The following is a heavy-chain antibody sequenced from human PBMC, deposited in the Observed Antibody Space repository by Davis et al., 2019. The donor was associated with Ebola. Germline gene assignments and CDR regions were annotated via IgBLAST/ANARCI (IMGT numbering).Heavy chain of an antibody. V-gene: IGHV1-2*02. CDR3: ASALDKYYDYVWGSYRYGTFDY. CDR2: INPNSGGT. CDR1: GYTFTSYY. J-gene: IGHJ4*02. D-gene: IGHD3-16*02. Sequence: ASVKVSCKASGYTFTSYYMHWVRQAPGQGLEWMGWINPNSGGTNYAQKFQGRVTMTRDTSISTAYMELSRLRSDDTAVYYCASALDKYYDYVWGSYRYGTFDYWGQGTLVTVSS.